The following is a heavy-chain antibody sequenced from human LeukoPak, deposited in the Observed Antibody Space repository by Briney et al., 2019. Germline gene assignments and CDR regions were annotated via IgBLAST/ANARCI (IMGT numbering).Heavy chain of an antibody. CDR1: GGSISSSSYY. D-gene: IGHD1-26*01. Sequence: SETLSLTCTVSGGSISSSSYYWGWIRQPPGKGLEWIGSIYYSGSTYYNPSLKSRVTISVDTSKNQFSLKLSSVTAADTAVYYCARHEESGSYAIDYWGQGTLVTVSS. J-gene: IGHJ4*02. CDR3: ARHEESGSYAIDY. CDR2: IYYSGST. V-gene: IGHV4-39*01.